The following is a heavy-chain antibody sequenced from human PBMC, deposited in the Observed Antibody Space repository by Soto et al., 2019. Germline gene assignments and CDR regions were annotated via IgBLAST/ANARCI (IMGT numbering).Heavy chain of an antibody. V-gene: IGHV1-69*13. CDR1: GGTFSSYA. D-gene: IGHD1-1*01. CDR3: GNNWNRVPSYYYGMDV. CDR2: IIPIFGTA. Sequence: SEKVSCKAAGGTFSSYAISWVRHAPGQGLEWMGGIIPIFGTANYAQKFQGRVTITADESTSTAYMELSSLRSEDTAVYYCGNNWNRVPSYYYGMDVWGQGTTVTVSS. J-gene: IGHJ6*02.